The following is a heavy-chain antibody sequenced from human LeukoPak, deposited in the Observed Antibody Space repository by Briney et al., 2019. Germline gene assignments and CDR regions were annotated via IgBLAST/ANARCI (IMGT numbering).Heavy chain of an antibody. D-gene: IGHD5-18*01. CDR2: ISSSSSTI. Sequence: PGGSLRLSCAASGFTFSSYSMNWVRQAPGKGLEWVSYISSSSSTIYYADSVKGRFTISRDNAKNSQYLQMNSLRAEDTAVYYCARDLHSYGYWGQGTLVTVSS. CDR3: ARDLHSYGY. V-gene: IGHV3-48*01. CDR1: GFTFSSYS. J-gene: IGHJ4*02.